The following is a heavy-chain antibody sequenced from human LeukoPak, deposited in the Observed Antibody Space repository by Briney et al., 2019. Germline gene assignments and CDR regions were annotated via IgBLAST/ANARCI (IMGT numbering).Heavy chain of an antibody. V-gene: IGHV3-64*01. CDR2: ISSNGGST. D-gene: IGHD3-22*01. Sequence: TGGSLRLSCAASGFTFSSYAMHWVRQAPGKGLEYVSAISSNGGSTYYANSVKGRFTISRDNSKNTLYLQMGSLRVEDMAVYYCARVARDSSGYYYDYWGQGTLVTVSS. J-gene: IGHJ4*02. CDR1: GFTFSSYA. CDR3: ARVARDSSGYYYDY.